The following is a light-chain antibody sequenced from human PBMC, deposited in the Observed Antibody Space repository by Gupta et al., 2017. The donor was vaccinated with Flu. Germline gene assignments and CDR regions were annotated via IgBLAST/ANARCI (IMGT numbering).Light chain of an antibody. Sequence: QSVLTPPPSVSGAPGQRVTISCTGSSSNIGAGYDVHWYQQLPGAAPKLLIYGNSNRPSGVPDRFSGSKPGTAASLAITGLQAEDEADYYCQSYDSSLSGWVFSGGTKLTVL. CDR3: QSYDSSLSGWV. V-gene: IGLV1-40*01. J-gene: IGLJ3*02. CDR1: SSNIGAGYD. CDR2: GNS.